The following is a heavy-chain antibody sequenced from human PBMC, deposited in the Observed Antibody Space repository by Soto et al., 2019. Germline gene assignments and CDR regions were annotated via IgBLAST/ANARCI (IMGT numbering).Heavy chain of an antibody. CDR1: GYTFTGYY. CDR3: AKLDEGGLQYAYYAMDV. D-gene: IGHD2-15*01. CDR2: INPNSGGT. V-gene: IGHV1-2*02. Sequence: GASVKVSCKASGYTFTGYYMHWVRQAPGQGLEWMGWINPNSGGTNYAQKFQGRFTISRDNSKNTLYLQMTSLRTEDTALYYCAKLDEGGLQYAYYAMDVWGQGTTVTVSS. J-gene: IGHJ6*02.